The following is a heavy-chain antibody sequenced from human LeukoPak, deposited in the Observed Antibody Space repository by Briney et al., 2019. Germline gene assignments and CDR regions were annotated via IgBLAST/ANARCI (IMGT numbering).Heavy chain of an antibody. D-gene: IGHD3-22*01. Sequence: SETLSLTCTVSGGPISSSSFYWGWIRQPPGKGLEWIGSIYYSGSTYYNPSLKSRVTISVDTSKNQFSLKLSSVTAADTAVCHCATSYYDSSGYYYPFDFWGQGTLVTVTS. V-gene: IGHV4-39*01. CDR1: GGPISSSSFY. CDR2: IYYSGST. CDR3: ATSYYDSSGYYYPFDF. J-gene: IGHJ4*02.